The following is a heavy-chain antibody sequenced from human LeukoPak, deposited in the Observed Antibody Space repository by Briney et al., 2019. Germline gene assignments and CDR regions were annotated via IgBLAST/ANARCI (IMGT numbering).Heavy chain of an antibody. Sequence: PGGSLRLSCAASGFTFSSYGMHWVRQAPGKGLEWVAFIRYDGSNKYYADSVKGRFTISRDYSKNTLYLQMNSLRAEDTAVYYCAKERDTAMVTIDYWGQGTLVTVSS. CDR1: GFTFSSYG. CDR2: IRYDGSNK. J-gene: IGHJ4*02. CDR3: AKERDTAMVTIDY. V-gene: IGHV3-30*02. D-gene: IGHD5-18*01.